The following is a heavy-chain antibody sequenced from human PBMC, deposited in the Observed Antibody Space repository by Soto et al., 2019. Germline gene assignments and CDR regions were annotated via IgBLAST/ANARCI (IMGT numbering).Heavy chain of an antibody. Sequence: EVQLVESGGGLVQPGGSLRLSCAASGFTFSSYWMHWVRQAPGKGLVWVSRINSDGSSTSYAHSVKGRFTISRDNAKXXXXXXXXXXXXXXXXXXXXXXXXXXXXXXXXYXMDVWGQGTTVTVSS. CDR2: INSDGSST. CDR1: GFTFSSYW. CDR3: XXXXXXXXXXXXYXMDV. V-gene: IGHV3-74*01. J-gene: IGHJ6*02.